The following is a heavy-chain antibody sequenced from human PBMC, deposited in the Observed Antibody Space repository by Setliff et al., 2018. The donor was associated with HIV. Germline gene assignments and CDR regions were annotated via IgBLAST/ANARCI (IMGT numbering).Heavy chain of an antibody. Sequence: SETLSLTCAVYGGSFSGYYWSWIRQPPGKGLEWIGEINHSGSTNYNPSLKSRVTISVDTSKNQFSLKLSSVTAADTAVYYCARGRSGPYFDYWGQGTLVTVSS. D-gene: IGHD3-10*01. V-gene: IGHV4-34*01. J-gene: IGHJ4*02. CDR1: GGSFSGYY. CDR2: INHSGST. CDR3: ARGRSGPYFDY.